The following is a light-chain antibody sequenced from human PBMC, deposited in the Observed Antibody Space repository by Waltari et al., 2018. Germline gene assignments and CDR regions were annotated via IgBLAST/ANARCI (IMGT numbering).Light chain of an antibody. Sequence: DIVMTQTPISLPVTLGEPASISCRSSQSLVYSDGKTYLDWYMQKPGQSPQLLMYLVSIWASGVPDKFSGSGSGTYFTLTISRWEAEDVGVYYFMQALRSPWTFGQGTKVEIK. CDR1: QSLVYSDGKTY. CDR3: MQALRSPWT. CDR2: LVS. J-gene: IGKJ1*01. V-gene: IGKV2-40*01.